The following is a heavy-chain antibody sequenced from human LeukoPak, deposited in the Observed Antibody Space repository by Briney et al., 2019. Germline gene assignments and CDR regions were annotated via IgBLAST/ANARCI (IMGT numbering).Heavy chain of an antibody. D-gene: IGHD3-9*01. CDR3: AKDPPLVAYYFDY. CDR2: IRYDGSNK. V-gene: IGHV3-30*02. Sequence: GGSLRLSCAASGFTFSSYGMHWVRQAPGKGLEWVAFIRYDGSNKYYADSVKGRSTISRDNSKNTLYLQMNSLRAEDTAVYYCAKDPPLVAYYFDYWGQGTLVTVSS. J-gene: IGHJ4*02. CDR1: GFTFSSYG.